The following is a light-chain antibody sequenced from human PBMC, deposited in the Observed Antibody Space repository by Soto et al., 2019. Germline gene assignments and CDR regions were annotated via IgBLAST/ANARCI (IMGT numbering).Light chain of an antibody. CDR1: QGISTY. CDR3: QQSYSTTWT. Sequence: DIQMTQSQSSLSESAGDRVTITCRASQGISTYLNWYQQKPGKAPKLLIYAASSLQSGVPSRFSGSGSETDFTLTISSLQPEDFVTYSCQQSYSTTWTFGQGTKVDIK. CDR2: AAS. V-gene: IGKV1-39*01. J-gene: IGKJ1*01.